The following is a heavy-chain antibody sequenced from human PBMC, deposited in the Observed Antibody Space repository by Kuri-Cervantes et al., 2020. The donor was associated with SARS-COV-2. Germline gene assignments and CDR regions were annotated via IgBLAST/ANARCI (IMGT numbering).Heavy chain of an antibody. CDR1: GFTFSNYA. CDR2: ISSSSRTI. D-gene: IGHD1-26*01. Sequence: GGSLRLSCAASGFTFSNYAMTWVRQAPGKGLEWVSYISSSSRTIYYADSVKGRFSISRDNAKNSLFLQISSLRAEDTAVYYCARRSGSYYSYYFDYWGQGTLVTVSS. CDR3: ARRSGSYYSYYFDY. V-gene: IGHV3-48*04. J-gene: IGHJ4*02.